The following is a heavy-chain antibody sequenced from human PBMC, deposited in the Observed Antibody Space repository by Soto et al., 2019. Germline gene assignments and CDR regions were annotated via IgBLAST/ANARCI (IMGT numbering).Heavy chain of an antibody. J-gene: IGHJ3*02. Sequence: ASVKVSCKASGGTFSSYTISWVRQAPGQGLEWMGRIIPILGIANYAQKFQGRVTITADKSTSTAYMELSSLRSEDTAVYYCASVVVVAAGYDAFDIWGQGTMVTVSS. CDR2: IIPILGIA. CDR3: ASVVVVAAGYDAFDI. V-gene: IGHV1-69*02. D-gene: IGHD2-15*01. CDR1: GGTFSSYT.